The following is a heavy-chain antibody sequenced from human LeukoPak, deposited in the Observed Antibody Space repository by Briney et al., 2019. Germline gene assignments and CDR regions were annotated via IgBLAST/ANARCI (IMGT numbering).Heavy chain of an antibody. CDR1: GFTFSSYA. J-gene: IGHJ4*02. V-gene: IGHV3-30*04. CDR3: ARDLDYFDY. Sequence: GGSLRLSCAASGFTFSSYAMHWVRQAPGKGLKWVAVISYDGSNKYYADSVKGRFTISRDDSKNTLYLQMNSLRAEDTAVYYCARDLDYFDYWGQGTLVTVSS. CDR2: ISYDGSNK.